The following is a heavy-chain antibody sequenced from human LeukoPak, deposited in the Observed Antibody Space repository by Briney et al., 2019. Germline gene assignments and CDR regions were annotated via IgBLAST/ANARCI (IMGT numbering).Heavy chain of an antibody. CDR2: ISAYHGNT. J-gene: IGHJ4*02. CDR3: ARAVTAAARQTY. D-gene: IGHD2-2*01. Sequence: ASVKVSCKASGYTFTSYGISWVRQAPGQGLEWMGWISAYHGNTNYAQKLQGRVAMTTDTSTSTDYMELRRLRSDDTAVYYCARAVTAAARQTYWGQGTLVTVSS. V-gene: IGHV1-18*01. CDR1: GYTFTSYG.